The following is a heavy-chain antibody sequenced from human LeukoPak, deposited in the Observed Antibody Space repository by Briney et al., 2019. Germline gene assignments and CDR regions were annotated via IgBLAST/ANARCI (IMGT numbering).Heavy chain of an antibody. D-gene: IGHD2/OR15-2a*01. CDR1: GFTFSSYG. CDR2: ISSSSSYI. CDR3: VKEFTSY. Sequence: GGSLRLSCAASGFTFSSYGMNWVRQAPGKGLEWVSSISSSSSYIYYADSVKGRFSISRDNTKYTMYLQMNSLTREDTAVYYCVKEFTSYWGQGTLVTVSS. V-gene: IGHV3-21*01. J-gene: IGHJ4*02.